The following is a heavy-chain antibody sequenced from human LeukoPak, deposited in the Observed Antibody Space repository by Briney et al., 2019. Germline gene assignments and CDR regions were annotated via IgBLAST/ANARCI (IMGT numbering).Heavy chain of an antibody. Sequence: SETLSLTCTVSGGSISSGSYYWSWIRQPPGKGLEWIGYIYYSGSTNYNPSLKSRVTISVDTSKNQFSLKLSSVTAADTAVYYCASAKGDAFDIWGQGTMVTVSS. CDR1: GGSISSGSYY. D-gene: IGHD4/OR15-4a*01. V-gene: IGHV4-61*01. CDR2: IYYSGST. J-gene: IGHJ3*02. CDR3: ASAKGDAFDI.